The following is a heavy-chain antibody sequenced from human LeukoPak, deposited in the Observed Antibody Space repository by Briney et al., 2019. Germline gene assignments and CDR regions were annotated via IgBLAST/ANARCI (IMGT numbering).Heavy chain of an antibody. Sequence: GGSLRLSCAASGFTFSSYAVTWVRQAPGKGLEWVSGITGSGDTTFYADSVKGRFTISRDNSKNTLYLQMHSLRAEDTAVYYCVKDYSTIAAAANPLCDYWGQGALVTVSS. CDR2: ITGSGDTT. CDR3: VKDYSTIAAAANPLCDY. V-gene: IGHV3-23*01. CDR1: GFTFSSYA. D-gene: IGHD6-13*01. J-gene: IGHJ4*02.